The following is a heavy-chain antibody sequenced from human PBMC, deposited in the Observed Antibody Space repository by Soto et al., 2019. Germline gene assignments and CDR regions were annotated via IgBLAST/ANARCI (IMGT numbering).Heavy chain of an antibody. D-gene: IGHD3-9*01. Sequence: SETLSLTCTVSGGSISSSGYFWGWIRQPPGKGLEWIGNIYYTGSTYYNPSLESRVTISVDTSKNQFSLRLSSVPAADTAVYYCVSPKRRATGNSLFGNMDVWGQGTTVTVSS. CDR1: GGSISSSGYF. J-gene: IGHJ6*02. CDR2: IYYTGST. CDR3: VSPKRRATGNSLFGNMDV. V-gene: IGHV4-39*01.